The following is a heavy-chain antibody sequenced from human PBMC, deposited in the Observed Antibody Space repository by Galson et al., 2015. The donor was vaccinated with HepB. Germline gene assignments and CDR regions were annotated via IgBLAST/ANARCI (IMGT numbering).Heavy chain of an antibody. J-gene: IGHJ4*02. V-gene: IGHV3-73*01. D-gene: IGHD3-10*01. CDR2: IRSRANSCAT. CDR1: GFTFSGSA. CDR3: TRHRELWNFDY. Sequence: SLRLSCATSGFTFSGSAMHWVRQASGKGLEWVGRIRSRANSCATAYAASVKGRFTISRDDSKNTAYLQMNSLKTEDTAVYYCTRHRELWNFDYWGQGTLVTVSS.